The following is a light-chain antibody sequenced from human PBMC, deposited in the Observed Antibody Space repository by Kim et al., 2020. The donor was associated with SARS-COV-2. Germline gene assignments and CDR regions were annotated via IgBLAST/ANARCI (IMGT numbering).Light chain of an antibody. Sequence: VSPGQTASITCSGDKWGDKYACWYQQKPGQPPVLVIYQDSKRPSGIPERFSGSNSGNTATLTISGTQAMDEADYYCQAWDSSTGVVFGGGTQLTVL. CDR2: QDS. J-gene: IGLJ2*01. CDR1: KWGDKY. V-gene: IGLV3-1*01. CDR3: QAWDSSTGVV.